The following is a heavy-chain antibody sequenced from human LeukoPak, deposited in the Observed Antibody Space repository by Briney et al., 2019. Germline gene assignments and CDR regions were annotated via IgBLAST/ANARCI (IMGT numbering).Heavy chain of an antibody. J-gene: IGHJ4*02. CDR3: ARASGSYRFDY. CDR1: SGSISTSNYY. CDR2: IYYSGST. D-gene: IGHD1-26*01. Sequence: PSETLSLTCTVSSGSISTSNYYWSWIRQPPGKGLEWIGYIYYSGSTNYNPSLKSRVTISVDTSKNQFSLKLSSVTAADTAVYYCARASGSYRFDYWGQGTLVTVSS. V-gene: IGHV4-61*01.